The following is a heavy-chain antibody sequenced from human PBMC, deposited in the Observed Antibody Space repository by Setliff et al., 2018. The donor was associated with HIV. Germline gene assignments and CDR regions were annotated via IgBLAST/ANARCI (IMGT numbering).Heavy chain of an antibody. V-gene: IGHV4-61*02. Sequence: PSETLSLTCDVSGDSFTTTSHSWAWLRQPAGRGLEWIGPVYSRGNTDYNLSLASRVSILMSTSEIQFSLTLNSVTAADTAKYYCARGRLMGSSVLFFDFWGQGILVTVSS. D-gene: IGHD2-21*01. CDR2: VYSRGNT. CDR1: GDSFTTTSHS. CDR3: ARGRLMGSSVLFFDF. J-gene: IGHJ4*02.